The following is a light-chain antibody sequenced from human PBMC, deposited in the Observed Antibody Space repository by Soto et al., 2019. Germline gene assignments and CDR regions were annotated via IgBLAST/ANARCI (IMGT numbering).Light chain of an antibody. CDR3: QQYYTRPHT. CDR2: DAA. CDR1: QSISNT. J-gene: IGKJ1*01. Sequence: EVVRTQSPATLSLSPGEGATLSCRASQSISNTLAWYQLRPGQSPRLLIYDAATTATGIPPRFSGSGSGTEFTLTINSLQSEDFAIYYCQQYYTRPHTFGQGTTVEIK. V-gene: IGKV3-15*01.